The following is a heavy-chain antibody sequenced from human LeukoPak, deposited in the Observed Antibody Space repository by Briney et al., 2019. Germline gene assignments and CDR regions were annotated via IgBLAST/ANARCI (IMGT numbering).Heavy chain of an antibody. Sequence: PGGSLRLSCAASGFTFSSYAMSWVRQAPGKGLEWVSAISGSGGSTYYADSVKGRFTISRDNSKNTLYLQMNSLRAEDTAVYYCAKWSTYYYDSSGYYLYYFDYRGQGTLVTVSS. CDR2: ISGSGGST. J-gene: IGHJ4*02. V-gene: IGHV3-23*01. D-gene: IGHD3-22*01. CDR3: AKWSTYYYDSSGYYLYYFDY. CDR1: GFTFSSYA.